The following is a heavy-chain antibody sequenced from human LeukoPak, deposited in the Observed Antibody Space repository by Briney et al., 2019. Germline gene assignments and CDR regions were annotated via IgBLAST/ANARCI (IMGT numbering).Heavy chain of an antibody. CDR1: GWAFNDYY. CDR3: ARGQVPAARGYNWFDP. J-gene: IGHJ5*02. CDR2: INARGDT. Sequence: SETPSLTFAVYGWAFNDYYWNWIRQPPGKGLEWIGEINARGDTSYNPSLKSRVTISVDTSKKQFSLRLTSMIAADTALYYCARGQVPAARGYNWFDPWGQGTLVTVSS. D-gene: IGHD2-2*01. V-gene: IGHV4-34*01.